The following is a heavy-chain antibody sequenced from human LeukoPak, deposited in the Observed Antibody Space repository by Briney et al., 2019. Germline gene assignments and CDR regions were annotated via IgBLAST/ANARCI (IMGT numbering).Heavy chain of an antibody. J-gene: IGHJ4*02. V-gene: IGHV3-7*01. Sequence: GGSQRLSCAASGFTFSSYWMSWVRQAPGKGLEWVANIKQDGSEKHYMDSVKGRLTISRDNAKNLLYLQMNSLRVEDTAVYYCAGGPGFLIDCWGQGTLVTVSS. CDR1: GFTFSSYW. CDR2: IKQDGSEK. CDR3: AGGPGFLIDC. D-gene: IGHD3-3*01.